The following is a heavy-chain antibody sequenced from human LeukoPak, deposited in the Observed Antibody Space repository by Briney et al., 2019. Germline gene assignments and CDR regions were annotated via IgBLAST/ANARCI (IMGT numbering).Heavy chain of an antibody. CDR1: GFTFSTYA. V-gene: IGHV3-23*01. CDR3: AQVDGSSWPPTSNYFDY. D-gene: IGHD6-13*01. J-gene: IGHJ4*02. Sequence: GGSLRLSCAASGFTFSTYAMSWVRLAPGKGLEWVSTISGSGGSTYYADSVKGRFTISRDNSKNTLYLQMNSLGAEDTAVYYCAQVDGSSWPPTSNYFDYWGQGTLVTVSS. CDR2: ISGSGGST.